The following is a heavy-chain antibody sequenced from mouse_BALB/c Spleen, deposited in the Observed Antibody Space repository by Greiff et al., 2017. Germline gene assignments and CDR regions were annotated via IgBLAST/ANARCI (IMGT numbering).Heavy chain of an antibody. CDR2: ILPGSGST. J-gene: IGHJ1*01. CDR1: GYTFSSYW. CDR3: AVTGTSYWYFDV. V-gene: IGHV1-9*01. Sequence: VKLQESGAELMKPGASVKISCKATGYTFSSYWIEWVKQRPGHGLEWIGEILPGSGSTNYNEKFKGKATFTADTSSNTAYMQLSSLTSEDSAVYYCAVTGTSYWYFDVWGAGTTVTVSS. D-gene: IGHD4-1*01.